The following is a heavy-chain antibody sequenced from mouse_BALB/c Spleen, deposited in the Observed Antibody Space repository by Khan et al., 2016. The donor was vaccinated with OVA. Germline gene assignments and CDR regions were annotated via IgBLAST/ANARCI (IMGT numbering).Heavy chain of an antibody. V-gene: IGHV2-9*02. CDR3: ARREDI. CDR1: GFSLTSYG. Sequence: QMQLEESGPGLVAPSQSLSITCTVSGFSLTSYGVHWGRQPPGTGLQWLGVIWAGGSTNYNSALLSRLSISNANSHSHAFLKMNSQQTDDTAMYYCARREDIWGQGTTLTVSS. J-gene: IGHJ2*01. D-gene: IGHD1-3*01. CDR2: IWAGGST.